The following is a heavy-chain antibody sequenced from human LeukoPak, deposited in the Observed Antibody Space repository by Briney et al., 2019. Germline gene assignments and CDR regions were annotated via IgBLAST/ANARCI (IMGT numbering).Heavy chain of an antibody. J-gene: IGHJ4*02. CDR1: GFTFIRYA. Sequence: GGSLRLSCAASGFTFIRYAMSWVRQAPGKGLEWVSTISGSGGSTYYADSVKGRFTISRDNSKNTLYLQMNSLRAEDTAVYYCAKNSSSGYYYFDYWGQGILVTVSS. D-gene: IGHD3-22*01. V-gene: IGHV3-23*01. CDR2: ISGSGGST. CDR3: AKNSSSGYYYFDY.